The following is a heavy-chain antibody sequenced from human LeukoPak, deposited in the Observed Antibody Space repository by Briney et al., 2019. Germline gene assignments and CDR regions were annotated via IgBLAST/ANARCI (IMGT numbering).Heavy chain of an antibody. J-gene: IGHJ4*02. Sequence: GGSLRLSCAASGFTFSSYSMNWVRQAPGKGLEWVSSISSSSSYIYYADSVRGRFTISRDNAKNSLYLQMNSLRAEDTAVYYCARAPLWSKTIDYWGQGTLVTVTS. CDR2: ISSSSSYI. D-gene: IGHD5-18*01. CDR1: GFTFSSYS. V-gene: IGHV3-21*01. CDR3: ARAPLWSKTIDY.